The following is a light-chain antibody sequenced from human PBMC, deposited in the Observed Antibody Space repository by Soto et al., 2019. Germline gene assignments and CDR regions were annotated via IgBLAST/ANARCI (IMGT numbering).Light chain of an antibody. CDR2: EVS. J-gene: IGLJ7*01. CDR1: SSDVGGYNY. Sequence: QSALTQPASVSGSPGQSITISCTGTSSDVGGYNYVSWYQQHPGKAPKLMIYEVSNRPSGVSNRFSGSNSGNTASLSISGLQAEDEADYYCSSYTSSSTLAVFGGGTQLTVL. CDR3: SSYTSSSTLAV. V-gene: IGLV2-14*01.